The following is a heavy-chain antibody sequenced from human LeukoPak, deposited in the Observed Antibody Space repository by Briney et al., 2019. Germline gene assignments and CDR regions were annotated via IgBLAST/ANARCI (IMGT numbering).Heavy chain of an antibody. Sequence: KSSETLSPTYTVSGGSINYYYWMWIRQPPGKGLEWIGYIYYSGGIHYNPSLKSRVTMLVDTSKNQFSLKLTAVTAADTAVYYCARETPGAGHFDYWGQGSLVTVSS. V-gene: IGHV4-59*01. CDR2: IYYSGGI. CDR1: GGSINYYY. CDR3: ARETPGAGHFDY. J-gene: IGHJ4*02. D-gene: IGHD7-27*01.